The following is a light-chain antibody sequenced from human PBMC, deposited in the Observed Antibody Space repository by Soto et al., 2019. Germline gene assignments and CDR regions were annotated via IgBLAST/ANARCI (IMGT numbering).Light chain of an antibody. CDR1: SGHNSYI. Sequence: QSVLTQSSSASASLGSSDKLTCTLSSGHNSYIVAWHQQQPGKAPRYLMKLEGSGSYNKGSGVPDRFSGSSSGADRYLTVSNLQSEDEADYYCETWDSNTVVFGGGTKLTVL. J-gene: IGLJ2*01. V-gene: IGLV4-60*03. CDR2: LEGSGSY. CDR3: ETWDSNTVV.